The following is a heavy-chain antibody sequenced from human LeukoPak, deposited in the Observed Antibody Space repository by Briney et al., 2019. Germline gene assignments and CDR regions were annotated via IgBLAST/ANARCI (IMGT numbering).Heavy chain of an antibody. V-gene: IGHV3-48*01. D-gene: IGHD5-24*01. CDR1: GFTFSGYS. CDR3: ARDYKYAFDN. J-gene: IGHJ4*02. Sequence: QPGGSLRLSCAASGFTFSGYSMNWVRQAPGKGLEWISYIGIDSGNTNYADSVKGRFTISGDKAKNSLYLRMNSLRVEDTAVYYCARDYKYAFDNWGQGTLVTVSS. CDR2: IGIDSGNT.